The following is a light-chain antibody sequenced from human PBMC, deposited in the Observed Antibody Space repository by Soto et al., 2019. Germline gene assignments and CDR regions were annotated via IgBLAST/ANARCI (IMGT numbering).Light chain of an antibody. CDR2: DAS. Sequence: EIVLTQSPATLSLSPGERATLSCRASQSVSSYLAWYQQKPAQAPSLLIYDASNRATGIPARFSGSGSGTDFTLTISSLEPEDFAVYYCQQRSNWPPYTFGQGTKVDIK. J-gene: IGKJ2*01. V-gene: IGKV3-11*01. CDR1: QSVSSY. CDR3: QQRSNWPPYT.